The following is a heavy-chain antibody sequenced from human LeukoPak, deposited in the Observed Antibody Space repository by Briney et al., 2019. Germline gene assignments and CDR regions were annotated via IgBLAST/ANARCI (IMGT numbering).Heavy chain of an antibody. CDR1: GGSISSYY. J-gene: IGHJ4*02. D-gene: IGHD2-15*01. CDR2: IFYSGST. Sequence: PSETLSLTCTVSGGSISSYYWSWIRQPPGKGREWIGFIFYSGSTKYNSALKSRVTISVDTSKNQFSLKLSSVTAADTAVYYCARHPSAAASLDSWGQGTLVTVSS. CDR3: ARHPSAAASLDS. V-gene: IGHV4-59*08.